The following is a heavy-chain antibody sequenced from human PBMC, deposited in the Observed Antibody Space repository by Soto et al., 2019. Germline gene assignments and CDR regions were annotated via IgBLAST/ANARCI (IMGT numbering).Heavy chain of an antibody. CDR3: ARESLDYTFDYYYMDV. CDR2: IYYSGST. J-gene: IGHJ6*03. Sequence: SETLSLTCTVSGGSISSGGYYWSWIRQHPGKGLEWIGYIYYSGSTYYNPSLKSRVTISVDTSKNQFSLKLSSVTAADTAVYYCARESLDYTFDYYYMDVWGKGTTVTVSS. CDR1: GGSISSGGYY. D-gene: IGHD4-4*01. V-gene: IGHV4-31*03.